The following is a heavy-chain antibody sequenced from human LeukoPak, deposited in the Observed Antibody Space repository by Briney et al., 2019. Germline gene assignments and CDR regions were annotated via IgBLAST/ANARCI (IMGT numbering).Heavy chain of an antibody. J-gene: IGHJ6*02. V-gene: IGHV3-33*01. CDR3: ARDNMVRGVMYYYYYYYGMDV. CDR2: IWYDGSNK. Sequence: GGSLILSCAASGFTFSSYGMHWVRQAPGKGLEWVAVIWYDGSNKYYADSVKGRFTISRDNSKNTLYLQMNSLRAEDTAVYYCARDNMVRGVMYYYYYYYGMDVWGQGTTVTVSS. D-gene: IGHD3-10*01. CDR1: GFTFSSYG.